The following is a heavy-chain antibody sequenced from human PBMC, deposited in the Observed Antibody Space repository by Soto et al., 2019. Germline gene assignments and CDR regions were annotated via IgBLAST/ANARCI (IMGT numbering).Heavy chain of an antibody. CDR2: ISGTSNYR. CDR1: VFIFGDFY. J-gene: IGHJ4*02. D-gene: IGHD5-18*01. CDR3: ARDRDTYGHGFFDY. V-gene: IGHV3-11*05. Sequence: GGSLRLSCAASVFIFGDFYMTWIRQAPGKGLEWVSEISGTSNYRNYADSVKGRFTVSRENANNTLYLEMNNLRAEDAAVYFCARDRDTYGHGFFDYWGQGALVTVSS.